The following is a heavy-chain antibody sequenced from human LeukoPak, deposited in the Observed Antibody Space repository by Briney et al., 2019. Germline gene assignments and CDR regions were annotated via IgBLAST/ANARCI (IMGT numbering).Heavy chain of an antibody. V-gene: IGHV1-18*01. J-gene: IGHJ6*02. CDR2: ISANNGDT. CDR3: ARELLYTYYYYGMDV. Sequence: ASVKVSCKASGYTFTSYGISWVRQAPGQGLEWMGWISANNGDTDYSQRLQDRVTMTIDTSTSTAYMELRSLRSDDTAVYYCARELLYTYYYYGMDVWGQGTTVTVSS. D-gene: IGHD3-3*01. CDR1: GYTFTSYG.